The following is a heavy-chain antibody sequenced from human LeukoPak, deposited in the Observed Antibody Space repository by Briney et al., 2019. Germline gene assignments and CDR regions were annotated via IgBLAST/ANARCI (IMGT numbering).Heavy chain of an antibody. CDR3: ASFWMDTAMAYYFDY. Sequence: GASVKVSCKTSGYSFTGYYIQWVRQAPGQGLEWMGWINPNSGGTNSAQKFQGRVTMTRATSISTAYMELSRLRSDDTAVYYCASFWMDTAMAYYFDYWGQGTLVTVSS. J-gene: IGHJ4*02. CDR2: INPNSGGT. V-gene: IGHV1-2*02. CDR1: GYSFTGYY. D-gene: IGHD5-18*01.